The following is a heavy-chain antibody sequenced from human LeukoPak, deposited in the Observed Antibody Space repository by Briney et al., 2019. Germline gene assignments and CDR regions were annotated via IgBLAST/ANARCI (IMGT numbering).Heavy chain of an antibody. Sequence: PGGSLRLSCAASGFTFSSHWMHWVRQAPGKGLVWVSRINSDGSSISYADSVNGRFTISRDNSENTLYLQMNGLTAEDTAMYYCARDSYQDYYGRFDPWGQGTLVIVSS. CDR2: INSDGSSI. CDR3: ARDSYQDYYGRFDP. J-gene: IGHJ5*02. CDR1: GFTFSSHW. V-gene: IGHV3-74*01. D-gene: IGHD3-10*01.